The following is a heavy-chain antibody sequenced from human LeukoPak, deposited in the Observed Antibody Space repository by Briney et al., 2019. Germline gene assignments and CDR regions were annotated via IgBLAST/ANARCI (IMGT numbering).Heavy chain of an antibody. CDR1: GGSISSSSYY. CDR3: ASCSSGWTYYFDY. D-gene: IGHD6-19*01. Sequence: PSETLSLTCTVSGGSISSSSYYWGWVRQPPGKGLEWIGSIYYSGSTYYNPSLKSRVTISVDTSKNQFSLKLSSVTAADTAVYYCASCSSGWTYYFDYWGQGTLVTVSP. V-gene: IGHV4-39*07. J-gene: IGHJ4*02. CDR2: IYYSGST.